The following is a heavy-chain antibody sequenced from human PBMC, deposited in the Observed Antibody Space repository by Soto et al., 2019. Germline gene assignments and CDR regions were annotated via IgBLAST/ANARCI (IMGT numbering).Heavy chain of an antibody. Sequence: PSETLSLTCTVSCGSISNNYWNGIRQAPGKTLQWIRYIDSSGRTIYNPSLQIRVPIAIDTCKHQVSLKVNSVTAADTAVYYCARDHSHSYGVYYFDYWGQGTPVTVSS. CDR2: IDSSGRT. D-gene: IGHD5-18*01. CDR1: CGSISNNY. CDR3: ARDHSHSYGVYYFDY. V-gene: IGHV4-59*01. J-gene: IGHJ4*02.